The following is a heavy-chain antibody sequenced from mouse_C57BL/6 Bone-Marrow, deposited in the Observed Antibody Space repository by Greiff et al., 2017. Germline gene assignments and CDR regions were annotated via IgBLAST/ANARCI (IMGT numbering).Heavy chain of an antibody. V-gene: IGHV14-4*01. CDR3: TPIYYGNYPYAMDY. CDR1: GFNIKDDY. CDR2: IDPENGDT. Sequence: VQLQQSGAELVRPGASAKLSCTASGFNIKDDYMHWVKQRPEQGLEWFGWIDPENGDTEYDSKFQGKATITADTSSNTAYLKLSSLTSEDTAVYYCTPIYYGNYPYAMDYWGQGTSVTVSS. D-gene: IGHD2-1*01. J-gene: IGHJ4*01.